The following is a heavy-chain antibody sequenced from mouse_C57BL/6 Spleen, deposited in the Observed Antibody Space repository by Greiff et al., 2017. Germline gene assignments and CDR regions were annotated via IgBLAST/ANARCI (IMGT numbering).Heavy chain of an antibody. CDR1: GYTFTSYW. D-gene: IGHD1-1*01. V-gene: IGHV1-50*01. J-gene: IGHJ1*03. Sequence: VQLQQPGAELVKPGASVKLSCKASGYTFTSYWMQWVKQRPGQGLEWIGEIDPSDSYTNYNQKFKGKATLTVDTSSSTAYMQLSSLTSEDSAVYYCARGGDGSSSYWYFGVWGTGTTVTVAS. CDR2: IDPSDSYT. CDR3: ARGGDGSSSYWYFGV.